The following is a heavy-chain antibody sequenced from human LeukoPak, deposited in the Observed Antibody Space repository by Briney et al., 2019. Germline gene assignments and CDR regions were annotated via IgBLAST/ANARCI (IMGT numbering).Heavy chain of an antibody. CDR1: GFTFSSYA. CDR2: ISYDGSNK. J-gene: IGHJ3*02. CDR3: AKVHYSGSYPGAFDI. Sequence: GGSLRLSCAASGFTFSSYAMHWVRQAPGKGLEWVAVISYDGSNKYYADSVKGRFTISRDNSKNTLYLQMNSLRAEDTAVYYCAKVHYSGSYPGAFDIWGQGTMVTVSS. V-gene: IGHV3-30-3*01. D-gene: IGHD1-26*01.